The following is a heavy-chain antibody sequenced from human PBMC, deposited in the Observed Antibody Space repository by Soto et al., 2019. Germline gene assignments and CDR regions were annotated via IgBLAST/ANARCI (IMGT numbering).Heavy chain of an antibody. V-gene: IGHV3-48*02. Sequence: MNWVRQAPGKGLEWVSYISSSSSTIYYADSVKGRFTISRDNAKNSLYLQMNSLRDEDTAVYYCAREAGTWHLPFNWFDPWGQGTLVTVSS. CDR2: ISSSSSTI. D-gene: IGHD6-19*01. CDR3: AREAGTWHLPFNWFDP. J-gene: IGHJ5*02.